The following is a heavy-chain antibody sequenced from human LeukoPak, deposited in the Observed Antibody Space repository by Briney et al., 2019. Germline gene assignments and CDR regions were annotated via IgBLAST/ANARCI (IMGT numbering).Heavy chain of an antibody. Sequence: PGGSLRLSCAASGFTFSSYGMHWVRQAPGKGLDWVAFIRYDGSNKYYADSVKGRFTISRDNSKNTLYLQMNSLRAEDTAVYYCAKVPKGAQSIAVDYWGQGTLVTVSS. CDR2: IRYDGSNK. CDR3: AKVPKGAQSIAVDY. CDR1: GFTFSSYG. V-gene: IGHV3-30*02. D-gene: IGHD6-6*01. J-gene: IGHJ4*02.